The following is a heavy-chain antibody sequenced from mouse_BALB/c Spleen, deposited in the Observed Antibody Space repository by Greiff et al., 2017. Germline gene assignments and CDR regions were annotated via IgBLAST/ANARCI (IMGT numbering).Heavy chain of an antibody. CDR3: ARRPHAMDY. V-gene: IGHV1-54*01. CDR2: INPGSGGT. Sequence: QVQLQQSGAELVRPGTSVKVSCKASGYAFTNYLLEWVKQRPGQGLEWIGVINPGSGGTNYNEKFKGKATLTADKSSSNAYMQLSSLTSDDSAVYCCARRPHAMDYWGQGTSVTVSS. CDR1: GYAFTNYL. J-gene: IGHJ4*01.